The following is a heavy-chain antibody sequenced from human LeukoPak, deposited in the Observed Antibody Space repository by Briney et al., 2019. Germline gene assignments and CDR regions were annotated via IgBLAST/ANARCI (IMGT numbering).Heavy chain of an antibody. D-gene: IGHD6-13*01. CDR3: ARDGARWYGGSAP. J-gene: IGHJ2*01. V-gene: IGHV4-59*01. CDR1: GGSISSYY. CDR2: IYYSGST. Sequence: SETLSLTCTVSGGSISSYYWSWIRQPPGKGLEWIGYIYYSGSTNYNPSLKSRVTISVDTSKNQFSLKLSSVTAADPAVYYCARDGARWYGGSAPGGRGPRAPVPS.